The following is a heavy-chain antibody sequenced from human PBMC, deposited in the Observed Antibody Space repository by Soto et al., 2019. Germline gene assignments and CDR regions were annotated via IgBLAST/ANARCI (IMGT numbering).Heavy chain of an antibody. CDR1: EGTFNSYA. J-gene: IGHJ4*02. CDR3: ASGASRWYPYFFDS. D-gene: IGHD6-13*01. Sequence: QAQVVQSGAEVRKPGSSVKLSCKASEGTFNSYAIAWVRQAPGQGLEWMGGIIPYYNTLNYAQKFQDRVTITADDSTSTVYVELSSLRSDDTAVYFCASGASRWYPYFFDSWGQGTLVTVSS. CDR2: IIPYYNTL. V-gene: IGHV1-69*01.